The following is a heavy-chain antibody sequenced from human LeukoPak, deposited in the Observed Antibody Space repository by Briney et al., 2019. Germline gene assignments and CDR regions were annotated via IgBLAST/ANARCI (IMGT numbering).Heavy chain of an antibody. CDR3: ARIVFGVVNDALHL. D-gene: IGHD3-3*01. Sequence: ASVNVSCKTSGYTFTGHYIHWVRQAPGHGLQWMGWINPKTGGTGYAQDFHDRVTMTSDTSITTAYLTLSGLRSDDTAIYYCARIVFGVVNDALHLWGQGTLVSV. CDR1: GYTFTGHY. CDR2: INPKTGGT. J-gene: IGHJ3*01. V-gene: IGHV1-2*02.